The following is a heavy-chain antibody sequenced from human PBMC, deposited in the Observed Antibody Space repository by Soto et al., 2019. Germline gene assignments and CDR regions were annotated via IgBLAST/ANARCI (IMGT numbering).Heavy chain of an antibody. CDR1: GFIVNSNY. D-gene: IGHD4-4*01. V-gene: IGHV3-53*01. J-gene: IGHJ1*01. CDR2: IFSGGDT. CDR3: ARDEAETVF. Sequence: GGSLRLSCTVSGFIVNSNYMSWVRQAPGKGLEWVSVIFSGGDTYYAESVKGRFTISRDTSKNTIYLQMNSLRPEDTAVYYCARDEAETVFWGQGTRVTVSS.